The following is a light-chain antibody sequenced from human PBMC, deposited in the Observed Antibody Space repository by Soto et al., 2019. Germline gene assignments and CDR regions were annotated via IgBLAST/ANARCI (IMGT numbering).Light chain of an antibody. CDR3: APGDDGLNGPV. CDR2: NNN. Sequence: QSVVTQPPSASGTPGQRVTISCSGSSSNIGSNTVTWYQHVPGTAPKLLIYNNNQRPSGVPARFSGSKSGTSASLAISGLQSEDEGDYYCAPGDDGLNGPVFGGGTKLTVL. CDR1: SSNIGSNT. V-gene: IGLV1-44*01. J-gene: IGLJ3*02.